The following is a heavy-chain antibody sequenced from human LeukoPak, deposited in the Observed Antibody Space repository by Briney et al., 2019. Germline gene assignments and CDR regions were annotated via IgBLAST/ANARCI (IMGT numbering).Heavy chain of an antibody. CDR2: IYYSGST. CDR3: ARGLVPAAVNWFDP. V-gene: IGHV4-39*01. J-gene: IGHJ5*02. D-gene: IGHD2-2*01. Sequence: PSETLSLTCTVSGGSISSSSYYWGWIRQPPGKGLEWIGSIYYSGSTYYNPPLKSRVTISVDTSKNQFSLKLSSVTAADTAVYYCARGLVPAAVNWFDPWGQGTLVTVSS. CDR1: GGSISSSSYY.